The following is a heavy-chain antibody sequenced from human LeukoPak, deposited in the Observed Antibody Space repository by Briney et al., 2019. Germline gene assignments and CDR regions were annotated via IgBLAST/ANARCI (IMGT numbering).Heavy chain of an antibody. CDR2: ISSSSSYI. CDR3: ARDPLLSPGV. CDR1: GFTFSSYS. D-gene: IGHD2-15*01. V-gene: IGHV3-21*01. Sequence: PGGSLRLSCATSGFTFSSYSMNWVRQAPGKGLEWVSSISSSSSYIYYADSVKGRFTISRDNAKNSLYLQMNSLRAEDAAVYYCARDPLLSPGVWGQGTTVTVSS. J-gene: IGHJ6*02.